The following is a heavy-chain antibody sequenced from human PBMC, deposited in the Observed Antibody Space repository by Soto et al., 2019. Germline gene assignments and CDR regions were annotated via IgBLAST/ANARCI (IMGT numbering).Heavy chain of an antibody. Sequence: ASVKVSCKASGYTFTGHYIHWVRQAPEQGPEWMGEIGPESGATRYAQKFLGRVTMARDMSITTVYMELNNLSPDDTAVYYCGRGRSGQIVVFYWGQGTPVTVSS. CDR2: IGPESGAT. V-gene: IGHV1-2*02. J-gene: IGHJ4*02. CDR1: GYTFTGHY. D-gene: IGHD5-12*01. CDR3: GRGRSGQIVVFY.